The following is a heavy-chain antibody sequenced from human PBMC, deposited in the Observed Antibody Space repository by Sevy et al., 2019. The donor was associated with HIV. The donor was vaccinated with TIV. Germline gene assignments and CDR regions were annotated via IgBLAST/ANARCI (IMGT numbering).Heavy chain of an antibody. D-gene: IGHD6-6*01. Sequence: GGSLRLSCAASGFTFYNYGMHWVRQAPGNGLEWVTFIRYDGINEYYADSVKGRFVISRDNPKNTLYLQMNTVRAEDTAVYYCAKESSITDRRGIDYSGQGTLVTVSS. V-gene: IGHV3-30*02. CDR1: GFTFYNYG. CDR2: IRYDGINE. J-gene: IGHJ4*02. CDR3: AKESSITDRRGIDY.